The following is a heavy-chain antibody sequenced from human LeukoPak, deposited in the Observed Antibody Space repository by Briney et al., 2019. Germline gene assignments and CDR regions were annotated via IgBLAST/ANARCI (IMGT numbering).Heavy chain of an antibody. CDR3: ARGNDILTGYGIMCYMDV. V-gene: IGHV4-39*02. Sequence: SETLSLTCTVSGGSISTSNYYWGWIRQPPGKGLEWIGNIFYSGSTYYSPSLRSRVTISLDTSRNQFSLKLSSVTAADTAVYYCARGNDILTGYGIMCYMDVWGKGTTVTISS. J-gene: IGHJ6*03. CDR2: IFYSGST. CDR1: GGSISTSNYY. D-gene: IGHD3-9*01.